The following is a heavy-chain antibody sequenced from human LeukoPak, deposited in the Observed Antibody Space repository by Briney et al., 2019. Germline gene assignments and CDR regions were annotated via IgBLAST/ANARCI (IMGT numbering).Heavy chain of an antibody. CDR3: ARVPSYSSGWPPFDY. Sequence: ASVKVSCKASGYTFTGYYMHWVRQAPGQGLEWMGWINPNSGGTNYAQKFQGRVTMTRDTSISTAYMELRSLRSDDTAVYYCARVPSYSSGWPPFDYWGQGTLVTVSS. CDR1: GYTFTGYY. D-gene: IGHD6-19*01. V-gene: IGHV1-2*02. CDR2: INPNSGGT. J-gene: IGHJ4*02.